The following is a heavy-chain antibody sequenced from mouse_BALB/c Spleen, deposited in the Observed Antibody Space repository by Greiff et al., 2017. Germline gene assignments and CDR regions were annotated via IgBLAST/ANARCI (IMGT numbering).Heavy chain of an antibody. CDR3: TREGAITTVVATYYAMDD. D-gene: IGHD1-1*01. J-gene: IGHJ4*01. Sequence: EVKLVESGGGLVKPGGSLKLSCAASGFTFSSYTMSWVRQTPEKRLEWVATISSGGSYTYYPDSVKGRFTISRDNAKNTLYLQMSSLKSEDTAMYYCTREGAITTVVATYYAMDDWGQGTSVTVSS. CDR1: GFTFSSYT. CDR2: ISSGGSYT. V-gene: IGHV5-6-4*01.